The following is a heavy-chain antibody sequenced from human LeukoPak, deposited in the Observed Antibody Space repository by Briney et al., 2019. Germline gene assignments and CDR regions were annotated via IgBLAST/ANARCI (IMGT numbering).Heavy chain of an antibody. D-gene: IGHD3-9*01. CDR1: GGSISSSY. V-gene: IGHV4-59*01. Sequence: SETLSLTCTVSGGSISSSYWSWIRQPPGKGLDWIGYLYYSGSTSYNPSLQSRVTISVDTSKNQFSLKLSSVTAADTAVYYCARGLRSFDSSSPFDYWGQGTLVTVSS. CDR3: ARGLRSFDSSSPFDY. CDR2: LYYSGST. J-gene: IGHJ4*02.